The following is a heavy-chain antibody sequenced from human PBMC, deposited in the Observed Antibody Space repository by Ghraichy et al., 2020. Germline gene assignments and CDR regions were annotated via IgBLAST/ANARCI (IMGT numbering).Heavy chain of an antibody. V-gene: IGHV3-48*01. CDR3: ARDVSTCSGCTCYGPRFDP. D-gene: IGHD2-15*01. J-gene: IGHJ5*02. CDR1: GFTFSDYS. Sequence: GGSLRLSCAASGFTFSDYSFNWVRQTPGKGLEWVSYIRTGRSTVSSADSVKVRFTISRDNAKNSLYLQLNSLRVEDSAVYYCARDVSTCSGCTCYGPRFDPWGQGTLVTVSS. CDR2: IRTGRSTV.